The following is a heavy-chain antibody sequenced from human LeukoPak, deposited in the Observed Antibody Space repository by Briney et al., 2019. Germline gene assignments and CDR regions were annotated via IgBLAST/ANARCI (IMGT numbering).Heavy chain of an antibody. J-gene: IGHJ5*02. V-gene: IGHV3-74*01. D-gene: IGHD2-2*01. CDR3: ARGGSGPAACCWFDP. Sequence: GGSLRLSCAASGFTFSSYWMHWVRQAPGKGLVWVSRINSDGRSTSYADSVKGRFTISRDNAKNSLYLQMNSLRAEDTAVYYCARGGSGPAACCWFDPWGQGTLVTVSS. CDR1: GFTFSSYW. CDR2: INSDGRST.